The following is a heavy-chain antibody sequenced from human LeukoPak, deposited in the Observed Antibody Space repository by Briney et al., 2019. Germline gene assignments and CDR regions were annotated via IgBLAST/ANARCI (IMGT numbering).Heavy chain of an antibody. D-gene: IGHD5-18*01. V-gene: IGHV3-74*01. CDR3: AREVDTAMVKDY. CDR1: GFAFSRYW. CDR2: INTDGSST. Sequence: QTGGSLRLSCAASGFAFSRYWMHWVRQAPGKGLVWVSRINTDGSSTSYADSVKGRFTISRDNAKNTLSLQMNSLRAEDTAVYYCAREVDTAMVKDYWGQGTLVTVSS. J-gene: IGHJ4*02.